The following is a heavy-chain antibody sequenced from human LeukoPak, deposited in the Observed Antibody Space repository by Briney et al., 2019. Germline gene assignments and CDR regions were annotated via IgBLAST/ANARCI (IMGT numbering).Heavy chain of an antibody. D-gene: IGHD3-22*01. V-gene: IGHV4-59*01. Sequence: KTSETLSLTCTVSGGSISSYYWSWIRQPPGKGLEWIGYIYYSGSTNYNPSLKSRVTISVDTSKNQFSLKLSSVTAADTAVYYCARDYYDSSGPTIYFDYWGQGTLVTVSS. CDR1: GGSISSYY. CDR2: IYYSGST. CDR3: ARDYYDSSGPTIYFDY. J-gene: IGHJ4*02.